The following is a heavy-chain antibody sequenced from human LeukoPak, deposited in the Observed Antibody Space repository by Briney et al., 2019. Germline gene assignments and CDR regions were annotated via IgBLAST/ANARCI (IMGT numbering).Heavy chain of an antibody. V-gene: IGHV1-24*01. Sequence: GASVKVSCKVSGYTLTELSMHWVRQAPGKGLEWMGGFDPEDGETIYAQKFQGRVTMTEDTSTDTAYMELSSLRSEDTAVYYCARGITMVRGATIYMDVWGKGTTVTVSS. CDR1: GYTLTELS. J-gene: IGHJ6*03. CDR3: ARGITMVRGATIYMDV. CDR2: FDPEDGET. D-gene: IGHD3-10*01.